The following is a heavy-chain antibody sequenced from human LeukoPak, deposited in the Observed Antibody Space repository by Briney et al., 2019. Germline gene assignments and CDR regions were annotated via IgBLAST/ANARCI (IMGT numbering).Heavy chain of an antibody. D-gene: IGHD2-2*01. CDR2: IAAYQGKI. Sequence: ASVKVSCKPSGYTFTSHGISWVRQAPGQGLEWVGWIAAYQGKIAYAQKFQGRVTMTTDTTTNTAYMELRSLRSDDTAVYYCARNVPTEEGFDPWGQGTLVTVSS. J-gene: IGHJ5*02. CDR1: GYTFTSHG. V-gene: IGHV1-18*01. CDR3: ARNVPTEEGFDP.